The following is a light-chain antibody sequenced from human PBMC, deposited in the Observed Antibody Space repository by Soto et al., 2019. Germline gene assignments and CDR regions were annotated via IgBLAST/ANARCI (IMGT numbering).Light chain of an antibody. J-gene: IGKJ1*01. V-gene: IGKV3-20*01. CDR1: QTVSSSY. CDR3: QKYGSSPWT. CDR2: GAS. Sequence: EIVLPQSPGTLSLSPGERSPLSGRASQTVSSSYLAWYQQKPGQANRLLIYGASSRATGIPDRFSGSGSGTDFTLTISRLEPEEFAVYYCQKYGSSPWTVGYGTKVDIK.